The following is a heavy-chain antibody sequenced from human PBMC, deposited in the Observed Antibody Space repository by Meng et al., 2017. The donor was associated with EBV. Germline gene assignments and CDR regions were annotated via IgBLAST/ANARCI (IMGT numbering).Heavy chain of an antibody. CDR1: GYTFTSYG. V-gene: IGHV1-18*03. Sequence: QVELVQSGAEVKNHGASAKVSCKASGYTFTSYGISWVRPAAGQGLEWMGWISDYNGNTTYAQKLQGRVTMNTDTYTSTVYMELRSLRYDDMYVYYCPRGLDYFDYWGQGTLVTVSS. CDR3: PRGLDYFDY. CDR2: ISDYNGNT. J-gene: IGHJ4*02.